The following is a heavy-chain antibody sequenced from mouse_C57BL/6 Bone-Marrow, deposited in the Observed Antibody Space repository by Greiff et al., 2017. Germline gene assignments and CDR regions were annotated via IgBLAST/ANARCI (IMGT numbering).Heavy chain of an antibody. CDR3: ARLGLRGCAY. J-gene: IGHJ3*01. CDR2: ISNLAYSI. CDR1: GFTFSDYG. Sequence: EVKLMESGGGLVQPGGSLKLSCAASGFTFSDYGMAWVRQAPRKGPEWVAFISNLAYSIYYEDTVTGRFTISRENAKNTLYLEMSSRRSEDTAMYYCARLGLRGCAYWGQGTLVTVSA. V-gene: IGHV5-15*01. D-gene: IGHD1-1*01.